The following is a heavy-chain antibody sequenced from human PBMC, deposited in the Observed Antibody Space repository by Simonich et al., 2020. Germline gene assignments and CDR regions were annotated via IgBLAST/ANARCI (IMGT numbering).Heavy chain of an antibody. J-gene: IGHJ2*01. CDR2: SKPNSGST. CDR1: GSTFTGYY. D-gene: IGHD6-6*01. CDR3: ARVEYSSSGYCDL. V-gene: IGHV1-2*02. Sequence: QVQLVQSGAEVKKPGASVKVSCKASGSTFTGYYMHWVRQAPGEGLEGMGWSKPNSGSTNDAQKFQGRVTMTGDTSISTAYMELSRLRSDDTAVYYCARVEYSSSGYCDLWGRGTLVTVSS.